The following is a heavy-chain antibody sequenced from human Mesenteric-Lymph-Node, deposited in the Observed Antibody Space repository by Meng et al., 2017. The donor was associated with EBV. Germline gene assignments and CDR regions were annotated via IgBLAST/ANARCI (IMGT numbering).Heavy chain of an antibody. Sequence: QVQLQQSGPGLVKPSXTLSLTCVISGDSVSSSSAAWTWIRQSPSRGLEWLGRTYYRSKWYNDYAVFVKSRITINRDTSKNQFSLQLNSVTPEDTAVYYCARGATSVFDLWGRGTLVTVAS. CDR1: GDSVSSSSAA. CDR3: ARGATSVFDL. V-gene: IGHV6-1*01. CDR2: TYYRSKWYN. J-gene: IGHJ2*01.